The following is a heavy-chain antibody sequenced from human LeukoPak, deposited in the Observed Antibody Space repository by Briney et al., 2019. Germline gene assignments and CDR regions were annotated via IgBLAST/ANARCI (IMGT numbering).Heavy chain of an antibody. V-gene: IGHV3-21*01. J-gene: IGHJ4*02. CDR1: GFTFSSYS. Sequence: DPGGSLKLSCAASGFTFSSYSMNWVRQAPGKGLEWVSSISSSSSYIYYADSVKGRFTISRDNAKNSLYLQMNSLRAEDTAVYYCARDASYYYDSSGYYRCDYWGQGTLVTVSS. CDR2: ISSSSSYI. CDR3: ARDASYYYDSSGYYRCDY. D-gene: IGHD3-22*01.